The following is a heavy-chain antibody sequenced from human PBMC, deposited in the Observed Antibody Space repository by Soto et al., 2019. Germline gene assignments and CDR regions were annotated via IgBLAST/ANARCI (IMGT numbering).Heavy chain of an antibody. CDR1: GFTFSSYG. CDR2: IWYDGSNK. CDR3: ARGTVPFDY. D-gene: IGHD4-17*01. V-gene: IGHV3-33*01. J-gene: IGHJ4*02. Sequence: QVQLVESGGAVVQPGRSLRLSCAASGFTFSSYGMHWVRQAPGKGLEWVAVIWYDGSNKYYADSVKGRFTISRDNSKNTLYLHMNSLRAEDTAVYYCARGTVPFDYWGQGTLVTVSS.